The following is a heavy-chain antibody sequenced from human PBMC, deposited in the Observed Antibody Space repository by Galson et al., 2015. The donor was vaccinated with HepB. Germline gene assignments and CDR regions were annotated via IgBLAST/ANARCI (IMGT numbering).Heavy chain of an antibody. J-gene: IGHJ3*02. D-gene: IGHD3-22*01. CDR2: ISGSGGST. CDR1: GFTFSSYA. CDR3: AKDVTMIVEPHDAFVI. V-gene: IGHV3-23*01. Sequence: SLRLSCAASGFTFSSYAMSWVRQAPGKGLEWVSAISGSGGSTYYADSVKGRFTISRDNSKNTLYLQMNSLRAEDTAVYYCAKDVTMIVEPHDAFVIWGQGTMVTVSS.